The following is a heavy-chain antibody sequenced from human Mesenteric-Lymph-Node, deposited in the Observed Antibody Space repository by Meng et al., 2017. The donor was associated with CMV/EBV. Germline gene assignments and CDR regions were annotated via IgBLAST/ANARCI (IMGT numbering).Heavy chain of an antibody. CDR3: ARDRVTSTGAHHYCYGMDV. D-gene: IGHD3-10*01. CDR1: GYTFSSHG. Sequence: ASVKVSCKTSGYTFSSHGISWVRQAPGQGLEWMGWISGYNGNTDYAQKFQGRVTMTTDTSTSTIYMEVRSLRSDDTAVYYCARDRVTSTGAHHYCYGMDVWGQGTTVTVS. V-gene: IGHV1-18*01. J-gene: IGHJ6*02. CDR2: ISGYNGNT.